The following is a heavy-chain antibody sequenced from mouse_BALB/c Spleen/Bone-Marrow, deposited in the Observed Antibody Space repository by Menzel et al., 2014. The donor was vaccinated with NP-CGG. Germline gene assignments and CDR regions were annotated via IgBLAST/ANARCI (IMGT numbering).Heavy chain of an antibody. Sequence: VQLVESGAELVRPGTSVTVFCKASGYAFTNYLIEWVKQRPGQGLEWIGVINPGSGGINYNEKFRVKATLTADKSSSIVYMQLSSLTSDDSAVYFCARELGRGFAYWGQGTLVTVSA. CDR1: GYAFTNYL. CDR2: INPGSGGI. J-gene: IGHJ3*01. V-gene: IGHV1-54*01. D-gene: IGHD4-1*01. CDR3: ARELGRGFAY.